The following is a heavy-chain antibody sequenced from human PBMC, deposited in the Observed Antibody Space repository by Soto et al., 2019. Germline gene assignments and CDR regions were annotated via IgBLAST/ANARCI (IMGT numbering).Heavy chain of an antibody. CDR2: IYYSGST. CDR3: ARARGLYAFWSVDLYYYYGMDV. CDR1: GGSISSGGYY. D-gene: IGHD3-3*01. J-gene: IGHJ6*02. V-gene: IGHV4-31*02. Sequence: SETLSLTWTVSGGSISSGGYYWSWIRQHPGKGLEWIGYIYYSGSTYYNPSLKSRVTISVDTSKNQFSLKLSSVTAADTAVYYCARARGLYAFWSVDLYYYYGMDVWGQGTTVTVSS.